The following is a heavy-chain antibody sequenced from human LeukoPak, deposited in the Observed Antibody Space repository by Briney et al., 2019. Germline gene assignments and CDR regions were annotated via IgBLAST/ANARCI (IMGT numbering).Heavy chain of an antibody. J-gene: IGHJ4*02. CDR1: GFTFSNYW. D-gene: IGHD3-16*01. CDR3: ASGGSTTFDQ. V-gene: IGHV3-74*01. CDR2: ITRDGRST. Sequence: GGSLRLSCAASGFTFSNYWMHWVRQAPGKGLVWVSRITRDGRSTSHADSVKGRFTMSRDNAKNTLYLQMNSLKDEDTGVYYCASGGSTTFDQWGQGTLVTVSS.